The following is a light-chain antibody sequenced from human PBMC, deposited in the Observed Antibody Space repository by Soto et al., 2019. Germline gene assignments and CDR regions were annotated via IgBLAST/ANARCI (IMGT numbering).Light chain of an antibody. J-gene: IGKJ4*01. CDR1: QGISKS. Sequence: DIQMTQSPSSLSASVGDRVTITCQADQGISKSLSLYQQKPGMAPKLLIYDASNLETGVPSRFSGSGSGIDFTLTISSLQPEDFGRYYCQQYDDLPFTFGGGTKVEIK. V-gene: IGKV1-33*01. CDR2: DAS. CDR3: QQYDDLPFT.